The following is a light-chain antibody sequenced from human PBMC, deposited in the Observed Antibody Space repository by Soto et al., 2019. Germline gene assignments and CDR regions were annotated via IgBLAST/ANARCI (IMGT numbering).Light chain of an antibody. Sequence: QSALTQPRSVSGSPGQSVTISCIGTSSDVGGYNYVSWYQQHPDKAPKLMIYDVNNRPSGVPDRFSGSKSGNTASLSISGLQADDEADYYCCSGAGSHVVFGGGTKLTVL. CDR1: SSDVGGYNY. J-gene: IGLJ2*01. V-gene: IGLV2-11*01. CDR2: DVN. CDR3: CSGAGSHVV.